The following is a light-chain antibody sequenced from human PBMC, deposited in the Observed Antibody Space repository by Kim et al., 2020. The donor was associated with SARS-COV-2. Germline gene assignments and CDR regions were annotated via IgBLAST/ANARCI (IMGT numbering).Light chain of an antibody. CDR3: CSYAGSNNLV. CDR2: EVS. J-gene: IGLJ2*01. V-gene: IGLV2-8*01. Sequence: GQSAAISCTGTSSDVGGYNYVSWYQQHPGKAPKLMIYEVSKRPSGVPDRCSGSKSGNTASLTVSGLQAEDEADYYCCSYAGSNNLVFGGGTQLTVL. CDR1: SSDVGGYNY.